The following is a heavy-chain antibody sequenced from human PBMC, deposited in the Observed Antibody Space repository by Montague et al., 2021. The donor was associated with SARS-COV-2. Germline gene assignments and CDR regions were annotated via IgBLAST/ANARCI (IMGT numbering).Heavy chain of an antibody. D-gene: IGHD2-15*01. CDR2: IKTDGSYT. J-gene: IGHJ6*02. CDR3: ARAPHCAGGTCYSFDYYGMDV. Sequence: SLRLSCAASGFIFSNYWWHWVRQVPGKGLVWVSRIKTDGSYTTYADSVXGRFTISRDNVKNTVYQQMNSLRVEDTGVYYCARAPHCAGGTCYSFDYYGMDVWGRGSTVTVSS. CDR1: GFIFSNYW. V-gene: IGHV3-74*01.